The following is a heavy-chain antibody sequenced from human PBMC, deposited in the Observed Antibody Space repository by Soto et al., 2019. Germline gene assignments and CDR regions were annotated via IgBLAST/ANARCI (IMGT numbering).Heavy chain of an antibody. D-gene: IGHD6-19*01. J-gene: IGHJ5*02. Sequence: SETLSLTCTVSGGSISSSDYYWSWIRQHPGKGLEWIGYIYYSGSAYYNPSLKSRVTISVDTSKNQFSLKVTSVTAADTAVYYCAREVSPNSRGWYTVLVRGFDPWXQGTLVTVS. CDR2: IYYSGSA. CDR1: GGSISSSDYY. V-gene: IGHV4-31*03. CDR3: AREVSPNSRGWYTVLVRGFDP.